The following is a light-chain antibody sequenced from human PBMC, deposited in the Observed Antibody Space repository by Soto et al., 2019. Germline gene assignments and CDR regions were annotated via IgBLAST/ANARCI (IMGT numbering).Light chain of an antibody. Sequence: EIVMTQSPATLSVSPGERVTLSCRASQSVSRTLAWYQQKPGQAPSLLIYGASTRATGIPARFTGSGSGTEFTLTISSLQSEDFAVYYCQQYNSGWTFGQGTKVEIK. CDR2: GAS. CDR3: QQYNSGWT. J-gene: IGKJ1*01. V-gene: IGKV3-15*01. CDR1: QSVSRT.